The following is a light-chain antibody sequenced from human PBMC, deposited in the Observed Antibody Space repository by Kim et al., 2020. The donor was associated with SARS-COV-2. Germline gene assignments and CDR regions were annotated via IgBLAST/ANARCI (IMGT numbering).Light chain of an antibody. CDR1: SSDFGGFNY. J-gene: IGLJ2*01. CDR2: EVS. CDR3: SSYTNSNTRV. Sequence: GQSNTISCTGTSSDFGGFNYLSWYQQHPGKAPKLIIYEVSNRPSGVSHRFSASKSGNTASLTISGLQADDEADYYCSSYTNSNTRVFGGGTQLTVL. V-gene: IGLV2-14*03.